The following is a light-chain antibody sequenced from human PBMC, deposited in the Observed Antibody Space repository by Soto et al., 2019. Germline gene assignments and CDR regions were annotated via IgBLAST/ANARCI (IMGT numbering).Light chain of an antibody. CDR1: QSISNH. Sequence: DIHMTQSPSSLSASVEDRVIITCRASQSISNHLNWYQQKPGKAPKLLIFAASSLPSGVPSRFSGSRSGTDFTLTISSLEPEDFATYYCQQSDSTPPTFGQGTKVDIK. V-gene: IGKV1-39*01. J-gene: IGKJ1*01. CDR3: QQSDSTPPT. CDR2: AAS.